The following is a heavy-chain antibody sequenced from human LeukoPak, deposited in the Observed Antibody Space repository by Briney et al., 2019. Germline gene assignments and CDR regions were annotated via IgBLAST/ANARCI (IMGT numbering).Heavy chain of an antibody. Sequence: PGGSLRLSCAASEFTFSSHWMSWVRQAPGKGLEWVANIKQEGSEKYYVDSVKGRFTISRDNAKNSLYLQMNSLRAEDTAVYYCARERGWFGELEGDAFDIWGQGTMVTVSS. CDR1: EFTFSSHW. V-gene: IGHV3-7*01. CDR2: IKQEGSEK. J-gene: IGHJ3*02. D-gene: IGHD3-10*01. CDR3: ARERGWFGELEGDAFDI.